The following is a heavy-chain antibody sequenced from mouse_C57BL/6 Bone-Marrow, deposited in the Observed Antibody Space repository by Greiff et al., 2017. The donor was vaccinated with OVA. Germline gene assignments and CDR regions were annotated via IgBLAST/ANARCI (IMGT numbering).Heavy chain of an antibody. V-gene: IGHV1-22*01. CDR3: ARDGYGSSYNAMDY. CDR2: INPNNGGT. D-gene: IGHD1-1*01. J-gene: IGHJ4*01. CDR1: GYTFTDYN. Sequence: VQLQQSGPELVKPGASVKMSCKASGYTFTDYNMHWVKQSHGKSLEWIGYINPNNGGTSYNQKFKGKATLTVNKSSSTAYMELRSLTSEDSAVYYCARDGYGSSYNAMDYWGQGTSVTVSS.